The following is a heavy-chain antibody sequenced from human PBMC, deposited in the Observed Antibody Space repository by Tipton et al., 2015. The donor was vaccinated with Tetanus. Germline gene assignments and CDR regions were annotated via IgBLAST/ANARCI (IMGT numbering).Heavy chain of an antibody. Sequence: TLSLTCTVSGGSISSGGFFWTWVRQHPGEGLEWIGYISYSGTPYSNPSLKRPVAISMDKSKNQFSLKLNSVTAADTAIYYCARMSCSTTCSTGGGFDSWGRGALVTVSS. D-gene: IGHD2-2*01. CDR2: ISYSGTP. J-gene: IGHJ4*02. CDR1: GGSISSGGFF. V-gene: IGHV4-31*01. CDR3: ARMSCSTTCSTGGGFDS.